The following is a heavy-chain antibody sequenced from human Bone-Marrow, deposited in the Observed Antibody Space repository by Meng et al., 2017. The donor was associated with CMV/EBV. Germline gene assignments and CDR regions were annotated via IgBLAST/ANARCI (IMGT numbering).Heavy chain of an antibody. J-gene: IGHJ4*02. CDR1: GYMFSHLG. V-gene: IGHV1-18*01. D-gene: IGHD1-1*01. CDR2: TSAYNTDT. CDR3: ARDGNWIRDY. Sequence: ASVKVSCKASGYMFSHLGIAWVRQAPGQGLEWIGWTSAYNTDTNYAPVLRGRVTVNADTSTNTGYMELRNLRSDDTAVYYCARDGNWIRDYLGQGTLVTVSS.